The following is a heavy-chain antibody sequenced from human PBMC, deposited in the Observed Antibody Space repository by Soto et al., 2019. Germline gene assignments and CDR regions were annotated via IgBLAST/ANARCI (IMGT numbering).Heavy chain of an antibody. CDR3: ARSGHTFGGVM. D-gene: IGHD3-16*01. J-gene: IGHJ4*02. V-gene: IGHV4-59*01. CDR1: GASITIYY. Sequence: SESLCRNAKIAGASITIYYGSWIRQPPGKGLEHIGYMMYSGTAEYNPSLRSRVTMSVDTSNNQFSLKLSSVTAADTAIYYCARSGHTFGGVMWGQG. CDR2: MMYSGTA.